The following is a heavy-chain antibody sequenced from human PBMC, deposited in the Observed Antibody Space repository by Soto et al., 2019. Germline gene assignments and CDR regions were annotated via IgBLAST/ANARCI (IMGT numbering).Heavy chain of an antibody. D-gene: IGHD2-15*01. CDR3: ARVRDSFGLDV. V-gene: IGHV4-30-4*01. CDR2: IYYSGST. Sequence: SETLSLTCTVSGGSISSGDYYWSWIRQPPGKGLEWIGYIYYSGSTYYNPSLKSRVTISVDTSKNQFSLKLSSVTAADTAVYYCARVRDSFGLDVWGQGTTVTVSS. CDR1: GGSISSGDYY. J-gene: IGHJ6*02.